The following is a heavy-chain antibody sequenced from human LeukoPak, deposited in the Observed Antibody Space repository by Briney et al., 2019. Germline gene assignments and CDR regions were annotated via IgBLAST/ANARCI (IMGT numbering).Heavy chain of an antibody. D-gene: IGHD6-13*01. J-gene: IGHJ4*02. CDR2: IIPIFGTA. Sequence: SVKVSCKASGGTFSSYAISWVRQAPGQGLEWMGGIIPIFGTANYAQKIQGRVTITTDESASTAYMELSSLRSEDTAVYYCARGPPEQQLVYWGQGTLVTVSS. CDR1: GGTFSSYA. V-gene: IGHV1-69*05. CDR3: ARGPPEQQLVY.